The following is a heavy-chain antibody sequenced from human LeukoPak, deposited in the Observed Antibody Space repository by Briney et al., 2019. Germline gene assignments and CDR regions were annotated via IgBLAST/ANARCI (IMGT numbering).Heavy chain of an antibody. CDR2: IKSKTDGGTT. V-gene: IGHV3-15*01. J-gene: IGHJ4*02. Sequence: GGSLRLSCAASGFTFSNAWMSWVRQAPGKGLEWVGRIKSKTDGGTTDYAAPVKGRFTISRDDSKNTLYLQMNSLKTEDTAVYYCTTDRGYDFWGLRIYWGQGTLVTVSS. D-gene: IGHD3-3*01. CDR1: GFTFSNAW. CDR3: TTDRGYDFWGLRIY.